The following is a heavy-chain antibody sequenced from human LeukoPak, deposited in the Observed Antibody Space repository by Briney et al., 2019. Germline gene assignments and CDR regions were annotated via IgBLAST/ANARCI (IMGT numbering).Heavy chain of an antibody. Sequence: PSETLSLTCTVSGGSISSYYWSWIRQPAGRGLEWIGRIYTSGTTNYNPSLKSRVTMSIDTSKNQFSLKLSSVTAADTAVYYCASTTYFYDSSGYYSLDDWDQGTLVTVSS. J-gene: IGHJ4*02. CDR2: IYTSGTT. V-gene: IGHV4-4*07. D-gene: IGHD3-22*01. CDR3: ASTTYFYDSSGYYSLDD. CDR1: GGSISSYY.